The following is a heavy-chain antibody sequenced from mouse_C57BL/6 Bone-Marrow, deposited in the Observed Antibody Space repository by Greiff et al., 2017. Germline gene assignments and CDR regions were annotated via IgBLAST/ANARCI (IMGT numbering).Heavy chain of an antibody. Sequence: QVQLQQPGAELVKPGASVKLSCKASGYTFTSSWMHWVKQRPGQGLEWIGMIHPNSGSTNYNEKFKSKATLTVDKSSSTAYMQLSSLTSEDSAVYYCATYYSNYPAWFAYWGQGTLVTVSA. CDR1: GYTFTSSW. V-gene: IGHV1-64*01. CDR2: IHPNSGST. CDR3: ATYYSNYPAWFAY. J-gene: IGHJ3*01. D-gene: IGHD2-5*01.